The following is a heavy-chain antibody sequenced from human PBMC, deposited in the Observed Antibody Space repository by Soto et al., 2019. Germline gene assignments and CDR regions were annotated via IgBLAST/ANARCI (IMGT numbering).Heavy chain of an antibody. J-gene: IGHJ4*02. CDR3: ARQGTSRGSDYAAFDF. CDR1: GYTFIYFR. Sequence: RGESLKISCQASGYTFIYFRVAWVRQVPGKGLEWMGVIYPGASDIRYSPSFEGHVTISADKSTNTAYLQWSSLEAADTAIYYCARQGTSRGSDYAAFDFWGPGTLVTVSS. V-gene: IGHV5-51*01. D-gene: IGHD3-10*01. CDR2: IYPGASDI.